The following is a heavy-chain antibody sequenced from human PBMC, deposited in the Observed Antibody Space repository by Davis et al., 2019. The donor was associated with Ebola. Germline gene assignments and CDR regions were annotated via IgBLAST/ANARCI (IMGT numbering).Heavy chain of an antibody. CDR3: ARAAAGTWDFDY. Sequence: GGSLRLSCAASGFTSSSYGMPWVRQAPGKGLEWVAVIWYDGSNKYYADSVKGRFTISRDNSKNTLYLQMNSLRAEDTAVYYCARAAAGTWDFDYWGQGTLVTVSS. D-gene: IGHD6-13*01. J-gene: IGHJ4*02. CDR1: GFTSSSYG. CDR2: IWYDGSNK. V-gene: IGHV3-33*01.